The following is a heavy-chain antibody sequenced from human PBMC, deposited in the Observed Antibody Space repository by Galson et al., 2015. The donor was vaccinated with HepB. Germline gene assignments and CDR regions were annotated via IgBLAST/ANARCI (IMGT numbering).Heavy chain of an antibody. CDR3: ARGTGSSKPYPYDFDY. CDR1: GGTFSSYA. J-gene: IGHJ4*02. D-gene: IGHD6-6*01. V-gene: IGHV1-69*10. Sequence: SVKVSCKASGGTFSSYAISWVRQAPGQGLEWMGGIIPILGIANYAQKFQGRVTITADKSTSTAYMELSSLRSEDTAVYYCARGTGSSKPYPYDFDYWGQGTLVTVSS. CDR2: IIPILGIA.